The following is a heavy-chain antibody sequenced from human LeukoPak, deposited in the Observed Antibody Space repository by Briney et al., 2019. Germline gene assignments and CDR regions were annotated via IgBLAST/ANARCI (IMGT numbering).Heavy chain of an antibody. CDR3: AREFIVVVPATYYYYGMDV. D-gene: IGHD2-2*01. CDR1: GFTVSSKY. Sequence: GGSLRLSCAASGFTVSSKYMSWIRQAPGKGLEWVSYISSSGSTIYYADSVKGRFTISRDNAKNSLYLQMNSLRAEDTAVYYCAREFIVVVPATYYYYGMDVWGQGTTVTVSS. CDR2: ISSSGSTI. V-gene: IGHV3-11*01. J-gene: IGHJ6*02.